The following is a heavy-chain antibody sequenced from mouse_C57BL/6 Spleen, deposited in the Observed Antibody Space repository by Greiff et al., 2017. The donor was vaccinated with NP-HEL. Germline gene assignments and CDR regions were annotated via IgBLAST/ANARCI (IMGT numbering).Heavy chain of an antibody. V-gene: IGHV5-4*03. D-gene: IGHD2-4*01. CDR3: ARVYYDYDPWFAY. CDR2: ISDGGSYT. Sequence: EVMLVESGGGLVKPGGSLKLSCAASGFTFSSYAMSWVRQTPEKRLEWVATISDGGSYTYYPDNVKGRFTISRDNAKNNLYLQMSHLKSEDTAMYYCARVYYDYDPWFAYWGQGTLVTVSA. J-gene: IGHJ3*01. CDR1: GFTFSSYA.